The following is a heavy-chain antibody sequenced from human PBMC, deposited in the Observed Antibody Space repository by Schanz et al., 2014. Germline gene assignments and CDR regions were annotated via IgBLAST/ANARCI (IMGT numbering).Heavy chain of an antibody. V-gene: IGHV3-33*06. CDR1: GFTFSSYG. J-gene: IGHJ2*01. CDR2: IWYDGSTK. D-gene: IGHD2-2*02. CDR3: AKDRALVPTAIIYWYFDL. Sequence: EQLLESGGALVQPGGSLRLSCAASGFTFSSYGMHWVRQAPGKGLEWVAVIWYDGSTKYYAESVEGRFTISRDNSKNTLDLQMNSLRAEDTAVYYCAKDRALVPTAIIYWYFDLWGRGTLVTVSS.